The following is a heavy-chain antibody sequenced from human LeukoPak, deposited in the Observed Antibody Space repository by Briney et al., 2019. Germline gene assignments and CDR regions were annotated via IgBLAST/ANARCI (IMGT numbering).Heavy chain of an antibody. Sequence: SETLSLTCAVYGGSFSGYYWSWIRQPPGKGLEWIGEINHSGSTYYNPSLKSRVTISVDRSKNQFSLKLSSVTAADTAVYYCARKVGAHEGYFDYWGQGTLVTVSS. CDR3: ARKVGAHEGYFDY. J-gene: IGHJ4*02. CDR2: INHSGST. CDR1: GGSFSGYY. V-gene: IGHV4-34*01. D-gene: IGHD1-26*01.